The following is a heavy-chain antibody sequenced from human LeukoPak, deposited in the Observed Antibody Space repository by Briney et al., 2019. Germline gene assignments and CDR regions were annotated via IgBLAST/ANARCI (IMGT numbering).Heavy chain of an antibody. CDR3: SRSLEY. V-gene: IGHV3-7*01. CDR2: INQDGSVK. J-gene: IGHJ4*02. Sequence: PGGSLRLSCTASGFSFSLYWMDSVRQAPGKGLEWVANINQDGSVKYYVDSVKGRFTISRDNTKNSLSLRMDSLRDDDTAVYYCSRSLEYLGRGTLVTVSS. CDR1: GFSFSLYW.